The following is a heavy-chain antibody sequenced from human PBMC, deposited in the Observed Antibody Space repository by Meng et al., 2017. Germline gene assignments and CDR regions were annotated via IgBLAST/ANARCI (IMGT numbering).Heavy chain of an antibody. J-gene: IGHJ4*02. CDR1: GFTFSSYA. D-gene: IGHD5-24*01. Sequence: GESLKISCAASGFTFSSYAMTWVRQTEVKGLEWVSAISGSGAGIYYADSVKGRFTVSRDNSKNTVYLQMNTLRAEDTAVYYCVRNSGDGYSSDSWGQGILVTVSS. CDR3: VRNSGDGYSSDS. CDR2: ISGSGAGI. V-gene: IGHV3-23*01.